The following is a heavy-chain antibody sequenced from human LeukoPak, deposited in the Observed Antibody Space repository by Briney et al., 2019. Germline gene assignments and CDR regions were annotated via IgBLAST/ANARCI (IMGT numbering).Heavy chain of an antibody. CDR1: GFTFSSYA. Sequence: GGSLRLSCAASGFTFSSYAMSWVRQVPGKGLEWVSTISGSGGSTYYADSVKGRFTISRDNSKNTLYLQMNSLRAEDTAVYYCAKDCLQYSGSYRAPYFDYWGQGTLVTVSS. V-gene: IGHV3-23*01. CDR3: AKDCLQYSGSYRAPYFDY. D-gene: IGHD1-26*01. CDR2: ISGSGGST. J-gene: IGHJ4*02.